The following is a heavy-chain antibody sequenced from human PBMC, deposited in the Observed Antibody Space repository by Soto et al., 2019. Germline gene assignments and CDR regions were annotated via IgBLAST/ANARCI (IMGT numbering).Heavy chain of an antibody. CDR2: IHSGSRYI. D-gene: IGHD2-2*03. Sequence: EVQLVESGGGLVRPGGSLRLSCTDSGFTFSGYSMNWVRQAPGKGLEWVSSIHSGSRYIYYADSVRGRVTISRDNEKKTLYLQMSSLRVEDTAVYYCVMDHGGSTLKGAFAYWGQGTLVTVSS. J-gene: IGHJ4*02. CDR3: VMDHGGSTLKGAFAY. CDR1: GFTFSGYS. V-gene: IGHV3-21*02.